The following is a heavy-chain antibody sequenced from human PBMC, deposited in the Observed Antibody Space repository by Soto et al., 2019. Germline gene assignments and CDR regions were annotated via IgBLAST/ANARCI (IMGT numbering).Heavy chain of an antibody. CDR1: GGFFSGYY. CDR2: INHSGST. Sequence: SETLSLTCAVYGGFFSGYYWSWIRQPPGKGLEWIGEINHSGSTNYNPSLKSRVTISVDTSKNQFSLKLSSVTAADTAVYYCARIATRMTMVTTWGQGTLVPGSS. CDR3: ARIATRMTMVTT. D-gene: IGHD4-17*01. V-gene: IGHV4-34*01. J-gene: IGHJ5*02.